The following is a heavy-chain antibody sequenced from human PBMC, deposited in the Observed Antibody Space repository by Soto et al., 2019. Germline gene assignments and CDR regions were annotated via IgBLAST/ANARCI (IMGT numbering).Heavy chain of an antibody. V-gene: IGHV4-30-2*01. CDR2: IYHSGST. Sequence: PSETLSLTCAVSGGSISSGGYSWSWIRQPPGKGLEWIGYIYHSGSTYYNPSLKSRVTISVDRSKYLFSLKLSSVTAADTALYYCARSPNFVCWTYYFDYWGQGTLVTVSS. CDR1: GGSISSGGYS. J-gene: IGHJ4*02. CDR3: ARSPNFVCWTYYFDY. D-gene: IGHD3-16*01.